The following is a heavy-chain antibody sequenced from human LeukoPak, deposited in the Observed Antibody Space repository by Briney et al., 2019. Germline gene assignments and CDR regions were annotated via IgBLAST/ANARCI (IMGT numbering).Heavy chain of an antibody. CDR1: GGTFSSYA. CDR3: ARAGGGGYGYYYYYMDV. D-gene: IGHD5-12*01. J-gene: IGHJ6*03. V-gene: IGHV1-69*06. CDR2: IIPIFGTA. Sequence: SVKVSCKASGGTFSSYAISWVRQAPGQGLEWMGGIIPIFGTANYAQKFQGRVTITADKSTSTAYMELSSLRSEDTAVYYCARAGGGGYGYYYYYMDVWGKGTTVTVSS.